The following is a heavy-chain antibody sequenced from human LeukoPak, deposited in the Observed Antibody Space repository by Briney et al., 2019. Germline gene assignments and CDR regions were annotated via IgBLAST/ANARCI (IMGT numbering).Heavy chain of an antibody. D-gene: IGHD4-11*01. CDR3: AREDYSNYADYMDV. Sequence: SETLSLTCTVSGGSISSSSYYWGWIRQPPGKGLEWIGSIYYSGSTYYNPSLKSRVTISVDTSKNQFSLKLSSVTAADTAVYYCAREDYSNYADYMDVWGKGTTVTVSS. CDR2: IYYSGST. J-gene: IGHJ6*03. CDR1: GGSISSSSYY. V-gene: IGHV4-39*07.